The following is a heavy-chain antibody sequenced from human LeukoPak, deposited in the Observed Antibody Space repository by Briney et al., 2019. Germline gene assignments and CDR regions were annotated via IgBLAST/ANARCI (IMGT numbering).Heavy chain of an antibody. J-gene: IGHJ4*02. Sequence: SEALSLTCAVYGGSYSGYYWSWIRQHPGKGLEWIGEINHSGSTNYNPSLKSRVTISVDTSKNQFTLKLSSVTAADTAVYYCARRTAMITVDYWGQGTLATASS. V-gene: IGHV4-34*01. CDR2: INHSGST. CDR3: ARRTAMITVDY. D-gene: IGHD5-18*01. CDR1: GGSYSGYY.